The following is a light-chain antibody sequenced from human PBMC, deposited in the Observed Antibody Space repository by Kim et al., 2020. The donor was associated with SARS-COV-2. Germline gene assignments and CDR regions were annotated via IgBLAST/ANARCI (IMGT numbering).Light chain of an antibody. CDR3: QQYNSAPFT. CDR1: QGIRNY. Sequence: DIQLTQSPSSLSASVGDRVTITCRASQGIRNYLAWYQQKPGTVPKLLIYAAATLQSGVPSRFSGSGSGTDFTLTISSLQPEDVATYYCQQYNSAPFTFGHGTKLDIK. J-gene: IGKJ3*01. CDR2: AAA. V-gene: IGKV1-27*01.